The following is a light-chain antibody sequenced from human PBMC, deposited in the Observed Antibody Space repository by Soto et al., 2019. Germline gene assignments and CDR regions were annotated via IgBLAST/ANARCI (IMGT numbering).Light chain of an antibody. V-gene: IGKV1-5*03. Sequence: DIQMTQSPSTLSASVGDRVTITCWASQSISSWLAWYQQKPGKAPKLLIYKASSLESGVPSRFSGSGSGTEFTLTISSLQPDDFATYYCQQYNSYWFTFGPGTKVDIK. J-gene: IGKJ3*01. CDR2: KAS. CDR1: QSISSW. CDR3: QQYNSYWFT.